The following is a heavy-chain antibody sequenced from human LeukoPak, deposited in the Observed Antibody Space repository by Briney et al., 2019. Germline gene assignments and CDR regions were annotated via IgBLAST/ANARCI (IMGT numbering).Heavy chain of an antibody. V-gene: IGHV4-59*01. Sequence: PSETLSLTCTVSGGSISSYYWSWIRQPPGKGLEWIGYIYYSGSTNYNPSLKSRFTISVDTSKNQFSLKLSSVTAADTAVYYCARAFYGDYVWYFDLWGRGTLVTVSS. CDR2: IYYSGST. CDR1: GGSISSYY. D-gene: IGHD4-17*01. CDR3: ARAFYGDYVWYFDL. J-gene: IGHJ2*01.